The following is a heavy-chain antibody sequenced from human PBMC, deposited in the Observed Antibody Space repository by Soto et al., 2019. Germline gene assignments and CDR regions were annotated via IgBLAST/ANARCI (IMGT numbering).Heavy chain of an antibody. V-gene: IGHV3-30*18. CDR3: AKDLYSSGYLNYYYYGMDV. D-gene: IGHD3-22*01. J-gene: IGHJ6*02. CDR2: ISYDGSNK. CDR1: GFTFSSYG. Sequence: GGSLRLSCAASGFTFSSYGMHWVRQAPGKGLEWVAVISYDGSNKYYADSVKGRFTISRDNSKNTLYLQMNSLRAEDTAVYYCAKDLYSSGYLNYYYYGMDVWGQGTTVTVSS.